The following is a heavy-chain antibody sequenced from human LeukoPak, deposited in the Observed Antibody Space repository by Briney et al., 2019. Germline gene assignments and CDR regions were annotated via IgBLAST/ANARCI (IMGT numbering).Heavy chain of an antibody. CDR3: ARGFNYYDSSGSGY. J-gene: IGHJ4*02. CDR2: IKQDGSEK. D-gene: IGHD3-22*01. Sequence: GGSLRLSCAASGFTFSSYWMSWVRQAPGKGLEWVANIKQDGSEKYYVDSVKGRFTISRDNAKNSLYLQMNSLRAEDTAVYYCARGFNYYDSSGSGYWGQGTLVTVSS. V-gene: IGHV3-7*01. CDR1: GFTFSSYW.